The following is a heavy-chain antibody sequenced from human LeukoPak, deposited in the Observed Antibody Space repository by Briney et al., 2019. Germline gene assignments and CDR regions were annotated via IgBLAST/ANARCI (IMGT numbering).Heavy chain of an antibody. Sequence: GGSLRLSCAASGFTFSSYWMTWVRQAPGKVLEWVATIKHDGTEIYYVDSVKGRFTISRDNARSSLYLQMNSLRAGDTAVYYCARSLDYWGQGTLVTVSS. CDR2: IKHDGTEI. CDR3: ARSLDY. J-gene: IGHJ4*02. V-gene: IGHV3-7*01. CDR1: GFTFSSYW.